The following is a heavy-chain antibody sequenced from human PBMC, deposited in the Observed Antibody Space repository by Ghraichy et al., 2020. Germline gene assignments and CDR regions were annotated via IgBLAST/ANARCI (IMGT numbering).Heavy chain of an antibody. CDR3: ARELYYYDSSGYLSPPSHYFDY. CDR2: ISAYNGNT. J-gene: IGHJ4*02. CDR1: GYTFTSYG. V-gene: IGHV1-18*04. D-gene: IGHD3-22*01. Sequence: ASVKVSCKASGYTFTSYGISWVRQAPGQGLEWMGWISAYNGNTNYAQKLQGRVTMTTDTSTSTAYMELRSLRSDDTAVYYCARELYYYDSSGYLSPPSHYFDYWGQGTLVTVSS.